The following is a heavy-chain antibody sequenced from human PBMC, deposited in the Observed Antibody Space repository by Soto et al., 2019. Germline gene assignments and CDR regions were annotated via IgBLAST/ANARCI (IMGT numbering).Heavy chain of an antibody. CDR1: GGTFSRYA. V-gene: IGHV1-69*01. J-gene: IGHJ6*02. CDR2: IIPIFGTA. D-gene: IGHD6-13*01. Sequence: QVPLVQSGAEGTKPGSSVKVSCKASGGTFSRYAISWVRQAPGQGLEWMGGIIPIFGTADYAQKFQCRVTITADESTRKAYMELRSLRSEDTGGDYCARVASDSSSGYEGDYYYYGMDGRGQGTTVTDSS. CDR3: ARVASDSSSGYEGDYYYYGMDG.